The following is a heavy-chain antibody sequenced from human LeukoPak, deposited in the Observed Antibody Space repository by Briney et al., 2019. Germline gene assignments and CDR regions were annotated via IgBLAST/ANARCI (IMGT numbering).Heavy chain of an antibody. J-gene: IGHJ6*02. CDR3: ARSITNYYYYGMDV. Sequence: ASVTVSCKASGYTFPNYDINWVRQATGQGLEWMGWMNPNSGNTGYAQKFQGRVTMTRNTSISTAYMELSSLRSEDTAVYYCARSITNYYYYGMDVWGQGTTVTVSS. CDR2: MNPNSGNT. D-gene: IGHD1-1*01. V-gene: IGHV1-8*01. CDR1: GYTFPNYD.